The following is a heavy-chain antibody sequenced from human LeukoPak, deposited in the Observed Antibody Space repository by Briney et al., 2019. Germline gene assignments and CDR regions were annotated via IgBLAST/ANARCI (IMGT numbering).Heavy chain of an antibody. Sequence: GGSLRLSCAASGFTFSSYAMSWVRQAPGKGLEWVSGISGSGPYTFYTDSVKGRFTISRGSSKNTLYLQMNSLRAEDTALYYCAKHGYCSGISCFFDLWGQGTLVTVSS. D-gene: IGHD2-2*03. CDR3: AKHGYCSGISCFFDL. J-gene: IGHJ4*02. CDR1: GFTFSSYA. V-gene: IGHV3-23*01. CDR2: ISGSGPYT.